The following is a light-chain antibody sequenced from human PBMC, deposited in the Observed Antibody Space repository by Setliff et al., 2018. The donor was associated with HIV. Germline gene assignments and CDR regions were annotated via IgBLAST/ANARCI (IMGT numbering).Light chain of an antibody. V-gene: IGLV2-14*01. CDR1: SNDVGAYNT. CDR3: SSYTSSSTDV. J-gene: IGLJ1*01. CDR2: DVS. Sequence: QSALAQPASVSGSPGQSITISRTGTSNDVGAYNTVYWYQQHPGEAPKLMIYDVSTRPSGVSNRFSGSKSGNTASLTISGLQTEDEADYYCSSYTSSSTDVFGTGTKVTVL.